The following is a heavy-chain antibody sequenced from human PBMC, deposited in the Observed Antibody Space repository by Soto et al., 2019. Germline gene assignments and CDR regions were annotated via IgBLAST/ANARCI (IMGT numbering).Heavy chain of an antibody. V-gene: IGHV3-23*01. CDR3: AKGRAATPLYYYMDV. CDR2: ISGSGGST. J-gene: IGHJ6*03. D-gene: IGHD2-15*01. CDR1: GFTFSSYA. Sequence: EVQLLESGGGLVQPGGSLRLSCAASGFTFSSYAMSWVHQAPGKGLEWVSAISGSGGSTYYADSVKGRFTISRDNSKNTLYLQMNSLRAEDTAVYYCAKGRAATPLYYYMDVWGKGTTVTVSS.